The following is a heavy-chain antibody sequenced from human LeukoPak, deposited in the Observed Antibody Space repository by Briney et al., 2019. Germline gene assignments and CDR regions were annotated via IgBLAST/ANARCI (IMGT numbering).Heavy chain of an antibody. D-gene: IGHD1-26*01. CDR1: GYTFTGYY. CDR2: INPNSGGT. CDR3: ARGVVGATSYFYMDV. J-gene: IGHJ6*03. V-gene: IGHV1-2*02. Sequence: ASVKVSCKASGYTFTGYYMHWVRQAPGQGLEWMGWINPNSGGTNYAQKLQGRVTMTRDTSISTAYMELRSLRSDDTAVYYCARGVVGATSYFYMDVWGKGTTVTVSS.